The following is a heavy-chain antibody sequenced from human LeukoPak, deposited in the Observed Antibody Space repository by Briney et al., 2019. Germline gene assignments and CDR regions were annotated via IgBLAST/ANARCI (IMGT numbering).Heavy chain of an antibody. Sequence: AGGSLRLSCAASGFAFSKYWMSWVRQAPGKGLEWVANIKEDGSIEDYADSVKGRFTVSRDNAKNSLYLQMNSLRVEDTAVYYCVSQQLAPPWGQGSLVTLSS. CDR1: GFAFSKYW. V-gene: IGHV3-7*01. J-gene: IGHJ5*02. CDR3: VSQQLAPP. CDR2: IKEDGSIE. D-gene: IGHD6-13*01.